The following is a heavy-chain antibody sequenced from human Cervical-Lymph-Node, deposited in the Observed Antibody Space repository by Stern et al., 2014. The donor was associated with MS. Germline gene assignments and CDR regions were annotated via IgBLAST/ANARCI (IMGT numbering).Heavy chain of an antibody. CDR1: GFTFSSYG. J-gene: IGHJ6*02. D-gene: IGHD6-13*01. CDR3: AKDLGVAAAGSRYYYYYGMDV. Sequence: MQLVESGGGVVQPGRSLRLSCAASGFTFSSYGMHWVRQAPGKGLEWVAVISYDGSNKYYADSVKGRFTISRDNSKNTLYLQMNSLRAEDTAVYYCAKDLGVAAAGSRYYYYYGMDVWGQGTTVTVSS. V-gene: IGHV3-30*18. CDR2: ISYDGSNK.